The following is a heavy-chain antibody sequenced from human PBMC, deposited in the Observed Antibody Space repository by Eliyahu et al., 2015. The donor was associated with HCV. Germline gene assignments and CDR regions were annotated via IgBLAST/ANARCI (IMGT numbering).Heavy chain of an antibody. J-gene: IGHJ6*02. D-gene: IGHD6-13*01. V-gene: IGHV3-21*01. CDR1: GFPFSSYS. CDR2: ISSSSSYI. Sequence: EVQLVESGGGLVKPGGSLRLSCAASGFPFSSYSMNWVRQAPGKGLGWVSSISSSSSYIYYADSVKGRFTISRDNAKNSLYLQMNSLRAEDTAVYYCAREYYSSSSMDVWGQGTTVTVSS. CDR3: AREYYSSSSMDV.